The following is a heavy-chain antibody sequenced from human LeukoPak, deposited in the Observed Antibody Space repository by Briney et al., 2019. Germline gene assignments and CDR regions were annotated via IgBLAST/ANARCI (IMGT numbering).Heavy chain of an antibody. CDR1: GGSISSGDYY. Sequence: SQTLSLTCTVSGGSISSGDYYWSWIRQPPGKGLEWIGYIYYSGSTYYNPSLKSRVTISVDTSKNQFSLKLSSVTAADTAVYYCARFHSYGPRAEFDYWGQGTLVTVSS. CDR2: IYYSGST. CDR3: ARFHSYGPRAEFDY. J-gene: IGHJ4*02. V-gene: IGHV4-30-4*01. D-gene: IGHD5-18*01.